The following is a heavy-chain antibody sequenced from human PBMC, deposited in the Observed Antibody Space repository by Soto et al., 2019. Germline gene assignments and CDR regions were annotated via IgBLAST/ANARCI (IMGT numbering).Heavy chain of an antibody. D-gene: IGHD2-2*02. V-gene: IGHV4-30-4*01. CDR1: GGSINSGDYY. J-gene: IGHJ4*02. CDR3: ARPPPGQAPLYPPRLDF. Sequence: SETLSLTCTVSGGSINSGDYYWSWIRQPPGKGLEWIGYIYYSGSTYYNPSLKNRVSISVDTSKNQFSLNVYSVTAADTAVYYCARPPPGQAPLYPPRLDFWGQGVKVTVSS. CDR2: IYYSGST.